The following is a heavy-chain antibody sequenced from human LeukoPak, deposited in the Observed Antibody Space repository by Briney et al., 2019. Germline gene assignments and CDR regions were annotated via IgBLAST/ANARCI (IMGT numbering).Heavy chain of an antibody. D-gene: IGHD6-19*01. CDR1: RGTLISYT. J-gene: IGHJ6*03. Sequence: SVKVSFKASRGTLISYTISWVRQAPGQGLEWMGRIIPILGIANYAQKFQGRVTIAADKSTSTAYMGLSSLRSEDTAVYYCARGIPGAGHAQLYYYYMEVWGKGTTVTVSS. CDR3: ARGIPGAGHAQLYYYYMEV. V-gene: IGHV1-69*02. CDR2: IIPILGIA.